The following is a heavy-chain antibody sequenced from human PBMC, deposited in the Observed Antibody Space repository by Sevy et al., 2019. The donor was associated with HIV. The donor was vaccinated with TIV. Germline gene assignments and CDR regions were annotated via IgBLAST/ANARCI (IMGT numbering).Heavy chain of an antibody. J-gene: IGHJ4*02. CDR1: GGSFSGYY. Sequence: SETLSLTCVVYGGSFSGYYWSWIRQPPGKGLEWIGEINHSGSTNYNPPLKSRVTISVDTSKNQFSLKLRSVTAADTAMYYCARENTAMVYFDYWGQGTLVTVSS. D-gene: IGHD5-18*01. CDR2: INHSGST. CDR3: ARENTAMVYFDY. V-gene: IGHV4-34*01.